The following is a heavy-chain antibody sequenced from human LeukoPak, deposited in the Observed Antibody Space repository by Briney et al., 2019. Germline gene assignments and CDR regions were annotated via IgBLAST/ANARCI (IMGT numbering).Heavy chain of an antibody. CDR2: IIHLFATL. J-gene: IGHJ4*02. CDR3: AMRVAYGDFIYS. CDR1: GGVFSRYA. Sequence: GSSVKVSCQASGGVFSRYAVSWVRQAPGQGLEWMARIIHLFATLNYAQKFQGRVTISTNESTNTAYMELNSLRSDDTAVYYCAMRVAYGDFIYSWGQGTRVTVSS. V-gene: IGHV1-69*05. D-gene: IGHD4-17*01.